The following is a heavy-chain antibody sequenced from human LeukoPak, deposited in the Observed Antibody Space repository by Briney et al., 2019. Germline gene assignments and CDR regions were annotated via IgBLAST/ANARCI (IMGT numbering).Heavy chain of an antibody. V-gene: IGHV1-2*02. CDR2: INPNSGGT. Sequence: ASVKVSCKASGYTFTSYDMRWVRQAPGQGLEWMGWINPNSGGTNYAQKFQGRVTMTRDTSISTAYMELSRLRSDDTAVYYCARLGWVAPDAFDIGGQGQWSPSLQ. D-gene: IGHD5-12*01. J-gene: IGHJ3*02. CDR3: ARLGWVAPDAFDI. CDR1: GYTFTSYD.